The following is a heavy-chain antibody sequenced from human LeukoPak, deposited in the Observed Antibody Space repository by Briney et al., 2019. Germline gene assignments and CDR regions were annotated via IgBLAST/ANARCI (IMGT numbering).Heavy chain of an antibody. V-gene: IGHV3-23*01. Sequence: GGSLRLSCAASGFTVSRTYMTWVRQAPGKGLEWISSISGGGASTYYADSVKGRFTISRDSSKNTLFLQMNSLRAEDTAVYYCAKDTVGTTPRGYFDLWGRGTLLTVSS. CDR1: GFTVSRTY. CDR3: AKDTVGTTPRGYFDL. J-gene: IGHJ2*01. CDR2: ISGGGAST. D-gene: IGHD4-23*01.